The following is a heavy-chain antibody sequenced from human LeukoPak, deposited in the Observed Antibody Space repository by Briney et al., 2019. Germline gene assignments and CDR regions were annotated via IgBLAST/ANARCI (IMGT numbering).Heavy chain of an antibody. V-gene: IGHV4-34*01. J-gene: IGHJ4*02. Sequence: NPSETLSLTCAVYGGSFSPYYWSWIRQPPGKGLKWIWEINHSGSTNYNPSLKSRVTISVDTSKNQFSLRLSSVTAADTAVYYCARGGFYCGGDCYVDYWGQGTLVTVSS. D-gene: IGHD2-21*02. CDR1: GGSFSPYY. CDR3: ARGGFYCGGDCYVDY. CDR2: INHSGST.